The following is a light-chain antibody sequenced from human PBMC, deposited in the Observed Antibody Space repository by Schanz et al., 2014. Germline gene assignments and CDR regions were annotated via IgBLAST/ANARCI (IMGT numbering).Light chain of an antibody. CDR1: QSVTSY. Sequence: EIVLTQSPASLSLSPGERATLSCRASQSVTSYLAWYQQKPGQAPRLLIYASSTKATGIPDRFSGSGSETDFTLSISRLEPEDFAVYYCQQYNDWPPLTFGGGTKVEIK. CDR2: ASS. J-gene: IGKJ4*01. CDR3: QQYNDWPPLT. V-gene: IGKV3-11*01.